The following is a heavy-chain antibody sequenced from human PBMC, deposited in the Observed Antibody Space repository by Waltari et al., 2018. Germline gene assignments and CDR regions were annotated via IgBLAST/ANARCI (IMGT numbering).Heavy chain of an antibody. CDR1: GFTFDDYA. CDR2: ISWNSGSI. CDR3: AKSGIEGYYDSSGYLTDYYFDY. V-gene: IGHV3-9*01. D-gene: IGHD3-22*01. J-gene: IGHJ4*02. Sequence: EVQLVESGGGLVQPGRSLRLSCAASGFTFDDYALHWVRQAPGKGLEWVSGISWNSGSIGYADSVKGRFTISRDNAKNSLYLQMNSLRAEDTALYYCAKSGIEGYYDSSGYLTDYYFDYWGQGTLVTVSS.